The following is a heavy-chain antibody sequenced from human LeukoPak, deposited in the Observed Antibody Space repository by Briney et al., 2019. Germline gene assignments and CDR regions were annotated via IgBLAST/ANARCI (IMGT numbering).Heavy chain of an antibody. D-gene: IGHD6-13*01. V-gene: IGHV3-53*01. Sequence: GGSLRLSCAASGFTVSSNYMSWVRQAPGKGLEWVSVIYSGGSTYYADSVKGRFTISGDNSKNTLYLQMNSLRAEDTAVYYCARHIAAAGTSPFDYWGQGTLVTVSS. CDR2: IYSGGST. CDR3: ARHIAAAGTSPFDY. J-gene: IGHJ4*02. CDR1: GFTVSSNY.